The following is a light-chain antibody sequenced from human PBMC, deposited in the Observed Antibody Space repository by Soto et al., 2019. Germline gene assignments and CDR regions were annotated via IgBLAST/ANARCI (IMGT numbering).Light chain of an antibody. CDR3: QHYNSYSEA. CDR2: KAS. Sequence: DIHMTQARSSLSASVGNRVTITCRASQTISSWLAWYQQKPGKAPKLLIYKASTLKSGVPSRFSGSGSGTEFTLTISSLQPDDFAPYYCQHYNSYSEAFGQGTKV. J-gene: IGKJ1*01. CDR1: QTISSW. V-gene: IGKV1-5*03.